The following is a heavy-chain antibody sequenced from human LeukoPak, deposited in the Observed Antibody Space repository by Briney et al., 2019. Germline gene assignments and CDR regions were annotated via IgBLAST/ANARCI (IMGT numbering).Heavy chain of an antibody. CDR2: INHSGST. CDR1: GGSFSGYY. Sequence: SETLSLTCAVYGGSFSGYYWSWIRQPPGKGLEWIGEINHSGSTNYNPPLKSRVTISVDTSKNQFSLKLSSVTAADTAVYYCASDDYGDHYWGQGTLVTVSS. CDR3: ASDDYGDHY. J-gene: IGHJ4*02. V-gene: IGHV4-34*01. D-gene: IGHD4-17*01.